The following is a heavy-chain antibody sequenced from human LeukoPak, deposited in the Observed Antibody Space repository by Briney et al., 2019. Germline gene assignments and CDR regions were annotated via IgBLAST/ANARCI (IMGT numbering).Heavy chain of an antibody. V-gene: IGHV3-30*18. J-gene: IGHJ6*02. CDR1: GFTFSSYG. D-gene: IGHD1-1*01. CDR3: AKDRTTGTSTAYYYGMDV. Sequence: PGGSLRLSCAASGFTFSSYGMHWVRQAPGKGLEWVAVISYDGSNKYYADSVKGRFTISRDNSKNTLYLQMNSLRAEDTAVYYCAKDRTTGTSTAYYYGMDVWGQGTTVTVSS. CDR2: ISYDGSNK.